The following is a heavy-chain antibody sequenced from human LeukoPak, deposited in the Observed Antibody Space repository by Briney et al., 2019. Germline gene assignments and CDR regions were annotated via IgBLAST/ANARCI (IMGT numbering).Heavy chain of an antibody. CDR3: ARQRFWISYTFDY. D-gene: IGHD3-3*01. V-gene: IGHV4-39*01. CDR1: GGSVTISNYF. CDR2: FFYSGNT. J-gene: IGHJ4*02. Sequence: PSETLSLTCSLSGGSVTISNYFWAWIRQPPGKGLEWIGTFFYSGNTYYNPSLKSRVTISADTSKNQLSLNLTSVTATDTAVYYCARQRFWISYTFDYWGPGVLVAVSS.